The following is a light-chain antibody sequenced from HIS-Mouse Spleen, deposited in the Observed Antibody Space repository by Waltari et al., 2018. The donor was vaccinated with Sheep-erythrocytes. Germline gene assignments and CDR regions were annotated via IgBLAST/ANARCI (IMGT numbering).Light chain of an antibody. CDR3: CSYAGSSTPWV. J-gene: IGLJ3*02. Sequence: QSALTQPASSSGSSGQSITISCTGTSSPVGSSNLCSWYQQHPGKAPKLMIYEGSKRPSGVSNRFSGSKSGNTASLTISGLQAEDEADYYCCSYAGSSTPWVFGGGTKLTVL. CDR1: SSPVGSSNL. V-gene: IGLV2-23*01. CDR2: EGS.